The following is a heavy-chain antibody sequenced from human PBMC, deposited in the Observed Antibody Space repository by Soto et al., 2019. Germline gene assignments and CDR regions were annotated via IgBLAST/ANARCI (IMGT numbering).Heavy chain of an antibody. V-gene: IGHV4-34*01. D-gene: IGHD2-15*01. CDR3: ARVAVVVAANGAWFDP. CDR2: INHSGST. J-gene: IGHJ5*02. CDR1: GGSFSGYY. Sequence: QVQLQQWGAGLLKPSETLSLTCAVYGGSFSGYYWSWIRQPPGKGLEWIGEINHSGSTNYNPSLNGRVTISVDTSKNQFSLKLSSVTAADTAVYYCARVAVVVAANGAWFDPWGQGTLVTVSS.